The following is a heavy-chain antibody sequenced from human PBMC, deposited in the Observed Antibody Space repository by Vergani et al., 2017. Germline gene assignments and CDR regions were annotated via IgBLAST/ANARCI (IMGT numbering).Heavy chain of an antibody. CDR3: AKISPNRYFDY. Sequence: QVQLQESGPGLVKPSQTLSLTCTVSGGSISSGSYYWSWIRQPAGKGLEWIGRIYTSGSTNYNPSLKSRVTISVDTSKNQFSLKLSSVTAADTAVYYCAKISPNRYFDYWGQGTLVTVSS. J-gene: IGHJ4*02. CDR2: IYTSGST. D-gene: IGHD3-16*02. CDR1: GGSISSGSYY. V-gene: IGHV4-61*02.